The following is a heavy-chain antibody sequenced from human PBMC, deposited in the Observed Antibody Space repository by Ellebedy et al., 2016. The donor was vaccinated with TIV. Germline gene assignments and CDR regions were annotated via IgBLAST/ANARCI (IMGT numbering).Heavy chain of an antibody. V-gene: IGHV4-30-2*01. D-gene: IGHD3-16*02. CDR1: GGSISSGPYS. J-gene: IGHJ5*02. CDR3: ARGKNSYGFEWLDT. Sequence: SETLSLXXAVSGGSISSGPYSWSWIRRPPGKGLEWIGFIFHSGRTSYNPSLESRVSISLERSKRQFSLKVRSVTAADTAVYYCARGKNSYGFEWLDTWGQGIVVAVSS. CDR2: IFHSGRT.